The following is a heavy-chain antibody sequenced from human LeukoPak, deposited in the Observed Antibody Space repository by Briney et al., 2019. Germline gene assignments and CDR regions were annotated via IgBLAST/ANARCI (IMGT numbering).Heavy chain of an antibody. CDR2: ISSSGSTI. J-gene: IGHJ4*02. D-gene: IGHD5-18*01. CDR3: ARGGQLWLHGYFDY. Sequence: PGRSLRLSCAASGFTFSSYEMNWVRQAPGKGLEWVSYISSSGSTIYYADSVKGRFTISRDNAKNSLYLQMNSLRAEDTAVYYCARGGQLWLHGYFDYWGQGTLVTVSS. V-gene: IGHV3-48*03. CDR1: GFTFSSYE.